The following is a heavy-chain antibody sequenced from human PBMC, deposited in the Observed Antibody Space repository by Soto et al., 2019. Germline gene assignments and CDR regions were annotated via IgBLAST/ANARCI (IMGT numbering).Heavy chain of an antibody. CDR3: AKDRVGATTMGLFDY. D-gene: IGHD1-26*01. CDR1: GFTFSSYG. V-gene: IGHV3-30*18. Sequence: QVQLVESGGGVVQPGRSLRLSCAASGFTFSSYGMHWVRQAPGKGLEWVAVISYDGSNKYYADSVKGRLTISRDNSQNTLYLQMNSLSAEDTAVYYCAKDRVGATTMGLFDYWGQGTLVTVSS. CDR2: ISYDGSNK. J-gene: IGHJ4*02.